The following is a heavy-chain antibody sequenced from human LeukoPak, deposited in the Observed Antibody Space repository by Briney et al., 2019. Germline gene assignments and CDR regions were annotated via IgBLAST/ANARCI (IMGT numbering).Heavy chain of an antibody. CDR2: MNPNSGNT. D-gene: IGHD6-25*01. CDR3: ARGNSSGLDY. CDR1: VYTFTSYD. J-gene: IGHJ4*02. V-gene: IGHV1-8*01. Sequence: GASVNVSFKASVYTFTSYDINWVRQATGQGLEWMGWMNPNSGNTGYAQTFQGRVTMNRNTSISTAYMELSRLRSEDTAVYYCARGNSSGLDYWGQGTLVTVSS.